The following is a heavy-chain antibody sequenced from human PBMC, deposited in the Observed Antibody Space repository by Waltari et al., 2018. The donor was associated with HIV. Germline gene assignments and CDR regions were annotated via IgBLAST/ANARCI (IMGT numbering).Heavy chain of an antibody. D-gene: IGHD3-22*01. CDR3: ARVPLYYYDSSGPSP. V-gene: IGHV1-2*02. J-gene: IGHJ5*02. Sequence: VQLVQSGAEVKKPGASVKVSCTASGYTFTGYYMHWVRQAPGQGLEWMGWINPNSGGTNYAQKFQGRVTMTRDTSISTAYMELSRLRSDDTAVYYCARVPLYYYDSSGPSPWGQGTLVTVSS. CDR2: INPNSGGT. CDR1: GYTFTGYY.